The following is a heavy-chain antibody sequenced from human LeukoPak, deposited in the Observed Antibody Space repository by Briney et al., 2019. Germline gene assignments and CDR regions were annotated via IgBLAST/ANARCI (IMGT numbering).Heavy chain of an antibody. CDR2: IYPGDSDT. D-gene: IGHD6-6*01. CDR3: ARFGWRSSSSGALPRNNWFDP. J-gene: IGHJ5*02. CDR1: GSCFTSYW. Sequence: GESLKICCKGSGSCFTSYWIGWVRQMPGKGLEWMGIIYPGDSDTRSSPFYEGQVTISADNSISTAYLQWSSLKASDTAMYYCARFGWRSSSSGALPRNNWFDPWGQGTLVTVSS. V-gene: IGHV5-51*01.